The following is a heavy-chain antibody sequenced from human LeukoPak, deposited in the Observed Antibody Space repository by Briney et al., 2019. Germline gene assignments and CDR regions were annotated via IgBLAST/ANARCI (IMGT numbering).Heavy chain of an antibody. Sequence: GVSLRLSCAASGITFSSYAMNWVRQAPGKGLEWVLFISGSGDTRYYADSVKGRFTISRDSSKNTLYLQMNSLRAEDTAVYYCAKSRGESRGASNYWGHGTLVTVSS. V-gene: IGHV3-23*01. D-gene: IGHD1-26*01. CDR3: AKSRGESRGASNY. CDR1: GITFSSYA. J-gene: IGHJ4*01. CDR2: ISGSGDTR.